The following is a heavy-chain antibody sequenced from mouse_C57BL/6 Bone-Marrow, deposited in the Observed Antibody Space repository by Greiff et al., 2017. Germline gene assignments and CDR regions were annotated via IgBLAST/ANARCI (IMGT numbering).Heavy chain of an antibody. CDR2: ISDGGSYT. CDR1: GFTFSSYA. Sequence: EVMLVESGGGLVKPGGSLKLSCAASGFTFSSYAMSWVRQTPEKRLEWVATISDGGSYTYYPDNVKGRITISRDNAKNNLYLQMSHLKAEDTAMYYCASYIVTDAMDYWGQGTSVTVAA. CDR3: ASYIVTDAMDY. J-gene: IGHJ4*01. V-gene: IGHV5-4*03. D-gene: IGHD2-5*01.